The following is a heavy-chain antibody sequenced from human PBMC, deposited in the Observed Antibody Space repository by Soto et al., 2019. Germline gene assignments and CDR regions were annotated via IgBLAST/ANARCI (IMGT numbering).Heavy chain of an antibody. V-gene: IGHV1-24*01. Sequence: VASVKVSCKVSGYTLTELSMHWVRQAPGKGLEWMGGFDPEDGETIYAQKFQGRVTMTEDTSTDTAYMELSSLRSEDTAVYYCATAYYYDSSGYYPFDYWGQGTLVTVSS. CDR2: FDPEDGET. J-gene: IGHJ4*02. CDR3: ATAYYYDSSGYYPFDY. D-gene: IGHD3-22*01. CDR1: GYTLTELS.